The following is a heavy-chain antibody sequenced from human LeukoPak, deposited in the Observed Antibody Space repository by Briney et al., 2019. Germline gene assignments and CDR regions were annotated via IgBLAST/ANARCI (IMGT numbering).Heavy chain of an antibody. V-gene: IGHV3-7*01. Sequence: GGSLRLSCAASGFTFTTFWMTWVRQAPGKGLEWVANISPDGSDRYYVDSVKGRFTISRDNAKDSLFLQMNSLRAEGTAMYFCTRVGVGGYWGQGTLVTVSS. J-gene: IGHJ4*02. CDR3: TRVGVGGY. CDR2: ISPDGSDR. D-gene: IGHD3-16*01. CDR1: GFTFTTFW.